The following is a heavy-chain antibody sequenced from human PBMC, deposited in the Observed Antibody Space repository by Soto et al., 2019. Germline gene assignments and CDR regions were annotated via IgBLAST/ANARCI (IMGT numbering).Heavy chain of an antibody. CDR1: GFTFSIYL. J-gene: IGHJ4*02. D-gene: IGHD1-1*01. CDR2: INDDGIST. Sequence: GGSLRLSCAASGFTFSIYLMHWVRQVPGKGPEWVSRINDDGISTNYADSVKGRFTISRDNAKNTLYLQMNALRVEDTAVYYCTRGPRSTSTGTGAFWGQGTLVTVSS. CDR3: TRGPRSTSTGTGAF. V-gene: IGHV3-74*01.